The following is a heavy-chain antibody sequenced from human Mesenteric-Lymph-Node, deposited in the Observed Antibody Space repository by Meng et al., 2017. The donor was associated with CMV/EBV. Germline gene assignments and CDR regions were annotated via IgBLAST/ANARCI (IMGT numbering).Heavy chain of an antibody. V-gene: IGHV3-9*01. CDR1: GFTFDDYG. D-gene: IGHD3-10*01. CDR3: ARDDWVRGAVDV. Sequence: GGSLRLSCAASGFTFDDYGMHWVRQAPGKGLEWVSGISWNSVSTGYADSVKGRFTISRDNAKNSLYLQMNSLRTEDTAVYYCARDDWVRGAVDVWGQGTTVTVSS. CDR2: ISWNSVST. J-gene: IGHJ6*02.